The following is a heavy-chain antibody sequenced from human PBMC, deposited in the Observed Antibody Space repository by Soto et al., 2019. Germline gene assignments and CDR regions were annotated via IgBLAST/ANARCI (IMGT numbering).Heavy chain of an antibody. CDR2: IYYSGST. V-gene: IGHV4-39*01. D-gene: IGHD6-6*01. CDR1: GGSISSSSYY. Sequence: SEPLSLTCTVSGGSISSSSYYWGWIRQPPGKGLEWIGSIYYSGSTYYNPSLKSRVTISVDTSKNQFSLKLSSVTAADTAVYYCARLGIAARLYYFDYWGQGTLVTVSS. J-gene: IGHJ4*02. CDR3: ARLGIAARLYYFDY.